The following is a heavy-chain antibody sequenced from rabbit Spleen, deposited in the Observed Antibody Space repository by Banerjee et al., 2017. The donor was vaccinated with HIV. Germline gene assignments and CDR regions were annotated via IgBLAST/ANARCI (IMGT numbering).Heavy chain of an antibody. V-gene: IGHV1S7*01. Sequence: QLKESGGGLVQPGGSLKLSCKASGFDFSNYYMSWVRQAPGKGLEWIGYIDPVFGSTYSASWVNGRFTISTHNAQNTLFLQLNSLTAADTATYFCARGPPYAGYAGYGYVYLNLWGQGPSSPS. CDR3: ARGPPYAGYAGYGYVYLNL. CDR1: GFDFSNYY. D-gene: IGHD6-1*01. CDR2: IDPVFGST. J-gene: IGHJ4*01.